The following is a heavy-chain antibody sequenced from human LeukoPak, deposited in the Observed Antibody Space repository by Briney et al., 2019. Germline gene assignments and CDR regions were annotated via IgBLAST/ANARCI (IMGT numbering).Heavy chain of an antibody. V-gene: IGHV3-30*01. D-gene: IGHD3-10*01. CDR1: GFTFSSYA. Sequence: GGSLRLSCAASGFTFSSYAMHWVRQAPGKGLEWVVVISYDGSNKYYADSVKGRFTISRDNSKNTLYLQMNSLRAEDTAVYYCAREVWFGETPGAFDYWGQGTLVTVSS. J-gene: IGHJ4*02. CDR3: AREVWFGETPGAFDY. CDR2: ISYDGSNK.